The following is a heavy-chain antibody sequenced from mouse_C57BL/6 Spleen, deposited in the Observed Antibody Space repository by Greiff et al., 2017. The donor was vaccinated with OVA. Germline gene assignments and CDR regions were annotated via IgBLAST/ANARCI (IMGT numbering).Heavy chain of an antibody. CDR2: INPSTGGT. Sequence: VQLKQSGPELVKPGASVKISCKASGYSFTGYYMNWVKQSPEKSLEWIGEINPSTGGTTYNQKFKAKATLTVDKSSSTAYMQLKSLTSEDSAVYYCARSDYGSSPYYAMDYWGQGTSVTVSS. J-gene: IGHJ4*01. CDR1: GYSFTGYY. CDR3: ARSDYGSSPYYAMDY. D-gene: IGHD1-1*01. V-gene: IGHV1-42*01.